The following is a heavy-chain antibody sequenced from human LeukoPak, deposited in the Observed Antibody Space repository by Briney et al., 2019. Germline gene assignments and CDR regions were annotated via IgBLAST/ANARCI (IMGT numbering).Heavy chain of an antibody. Sequence: GASVKVSCKASGYTFTGYYMHWVRQAPGQGLEWMVWINPNSGGTNYAQKFQGRVTMTRDTSISTAYMELSRLRSDDTAVYYCARSEGSSWYQGPYYYYGMDVWGQGTTVTVSS. CDR1: GYTFTGYY. V-gene: IGHV1-2*02. CDR2: INPNSGGT. D-gene: IGHD6-13*01. CDR3: ARSEGSSWYQGPYYYYGMDV. J-gene: IGHJ6*02.